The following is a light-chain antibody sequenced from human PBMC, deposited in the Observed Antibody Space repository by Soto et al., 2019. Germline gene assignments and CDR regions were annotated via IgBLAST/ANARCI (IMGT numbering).Light chain of an antibody. CDR3: QQYNNWPRT. Sequence: EIVMTQSPVTLSASPGERATLSCRASQSISNNLAWYQQKPGQAPRLLIYGASTRATGIPARFSGSESGTEFTFSISSLQSEDFAVYYCQQYNNWPRTFGQGTKVEIK. CDR2: GAS. CDR1: QSISNN. V-gene: IGKV3-15*01. J-gene: IGKJ1*01.